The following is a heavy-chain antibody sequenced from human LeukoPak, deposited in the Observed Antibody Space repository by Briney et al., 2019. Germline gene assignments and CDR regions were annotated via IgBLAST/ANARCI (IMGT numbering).Heavy chain of an antibody. V-gene: IGHV3-33*01. D-gene: IGHD4-23*01. CDR1: GFTFSSYG. J-gene: IGHJ4*02. CDR3: ARDVLDYGGNPIDY. CDR2: IWYDGSNK. Sequence: GGSLRLSCAASGFTFSSYGMHWVRQAPGKGLEWVAVIWYDGSNKYYADSVKGRFTISRDNSKNTLYLQMNSLRAEDTAVYYSARDVLDYGGNPIDYWGQGTLVTVSS.